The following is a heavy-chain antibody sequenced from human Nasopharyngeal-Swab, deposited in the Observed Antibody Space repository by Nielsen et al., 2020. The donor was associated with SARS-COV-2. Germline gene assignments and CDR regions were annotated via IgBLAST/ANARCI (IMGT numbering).Heavy chain of an antibody. CDR2: ISSSSSYI. CDR1: GFTFSSYS. J-gene: IGHJ4*02. V-gene: IGHV3-21*01. CDR3: ARDRGYCSSTSCYARKGLAG. Sequence: GGSLRLSCAVSGFTFSSYSMNWVRQAPGKGLEWVSSISSSSSYIYYADSVKGRFTISRDNAKNSLYLQMNSLRAEDTAVYYCARDRGYCSSTSCYARKGLAGWGQGTLVTVSS. D-gene: IGHD2-2*01.